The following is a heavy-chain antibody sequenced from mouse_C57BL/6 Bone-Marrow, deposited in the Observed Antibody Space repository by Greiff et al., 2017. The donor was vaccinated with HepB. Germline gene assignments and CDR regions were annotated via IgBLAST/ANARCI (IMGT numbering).Heavy chain of an antibody. Sequence: VQLQQSGPELVKPGASVKISCKASGYSFTGYYMNWVKQSPEKSLEWIGEINPSTGGTTYNQKFKAKATLTVDKSSSTAYMQLKSLTSEDSAVYYCARSGGSSYWFAYWGQGTLVTVSA. V-gene: IGHV1-42*01. D-gene: IGHD1-1*01. J-gene: IGHJ3*01. CDR1: GYSFTGYY. CDR3: ARSGGSSYWFAY. CDR2: INPSTGGT.